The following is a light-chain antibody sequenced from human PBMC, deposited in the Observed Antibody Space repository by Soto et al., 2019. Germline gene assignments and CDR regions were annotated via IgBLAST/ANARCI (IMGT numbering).Light chain of an antibody. V-gene: IGKV3-11*01. CDR2: DAS. CDR3: QQGSTWLLIT. Sequence: EIVLTQSPATLSLSPGERATLSCRASQSVSSYLAWYQQKPGQAPRLLIYDASNRATGIPARFSGSGSGTDFTLNISSLEPEDFAVYYCQQGSTWLLITFGQGTWLEIK. J-gene: IGKJ5*01. CDR1: QSVSSY.